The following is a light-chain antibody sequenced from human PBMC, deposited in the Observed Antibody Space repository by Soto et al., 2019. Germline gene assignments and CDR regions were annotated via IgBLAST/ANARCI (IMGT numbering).Light chain of an antibody. Sequence: QSALTQPASVSGSPGQSITISCTGSSSDVGGYNYVSWYQQHPGKAPKLMIYEVTKRPSGVPDRFSGSKSGNTASLTISGLQAEDEADYYCCSYAGIYSYVFGTGTKLTVL. CDR1: SSDVGGYNY. V-gene: IGLV2-11*01. CDR3: CSYAGIYSYV. J-gene: IGLJ1*01. CDR2: EVT.